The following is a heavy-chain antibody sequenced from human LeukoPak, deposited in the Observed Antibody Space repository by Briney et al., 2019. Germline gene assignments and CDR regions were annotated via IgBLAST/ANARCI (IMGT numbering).Heavy chain of an antibody. CDR2: INPNSGGT. J-gene: IGHJ5*02. CDR3: ARGRSTVTTRRGGWFDP. V-gene: IGHV1-2*02. CDR1: GYTFTGYY. Sequence: ASVKVSCKASGYTFTGYYMHWVRQAPGQGLEWMGWINPNSGGTNYAQKFQGRVTMTRDTSISTAYMELSRLRSDDTAVYYCARGRSTVTTRRGGWFDPWGQGTLVTVSS. D-gene: IGHD4-17*01.